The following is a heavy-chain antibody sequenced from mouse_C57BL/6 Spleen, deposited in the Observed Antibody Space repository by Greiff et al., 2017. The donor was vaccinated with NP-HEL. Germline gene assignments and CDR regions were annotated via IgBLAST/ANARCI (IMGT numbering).Heavy chain of an antibody. V-gene: IGHV1-53*01. CDR1: GYTFTSYW. Sequence: QVHVKQSGTELVKPGASVKLSCKASGYTFTSYWMHWVKQRPGQGLEWIGNINPSNGGTNYNEKFKSKATLTVDKSSSTAYMQLSSLTSEDSAVYYCARRYYGSPYWYFDVWGTGTTVTVSS. CDR3: ARRYYGSPYWYFDV. CDR2: INPSNGGT. D-gene: IGHD1-1*01. J-gene: IGHJ1*03.